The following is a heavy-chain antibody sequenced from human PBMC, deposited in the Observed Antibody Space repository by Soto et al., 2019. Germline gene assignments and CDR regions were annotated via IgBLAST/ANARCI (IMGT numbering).Heavy chain of an antibody. Sequence: PGGSLRLSCAASGFAFSTYAMTWVRQAPGKGLEWVSVISGSGGSSYYAASVKGRFTISRDNSKNTVYLLMNGLRAEDTALYFCAKVTKRAAAGRYEYYKYGMDVWGQGTTVTVSS. V-gene: IGHV3-23*01. D-gene: IGHD6-13*01. J-gene: IGHJ6*02. CDR3: AKVTKRAAAGRYEYYKYGMDV. CDR2: ISGSGGSS. CDR1: GFAFSTYA.